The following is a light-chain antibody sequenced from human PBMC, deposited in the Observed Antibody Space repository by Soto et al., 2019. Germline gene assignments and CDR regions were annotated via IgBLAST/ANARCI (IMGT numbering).Light chain of an antibody. CDR2: GAS. J-gene: IGKJ1*01. CDR1: QSVGSN. CDR3: QQYNNWPRT. V-gene: IGKV3-15*01. Sequence: EIVMTQSPATLSVSPGERATLSCRASQSVGSNLAWYQQTPGQAPRLLIYGASTRATGLPARFSGSGSGTEFTLTISSLQSEDFAVYYCQQYNNWPRTFGQGTKVDIK.